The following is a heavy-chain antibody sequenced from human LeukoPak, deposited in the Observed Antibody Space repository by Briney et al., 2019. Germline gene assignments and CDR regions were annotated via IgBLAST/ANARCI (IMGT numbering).Heavy chain of an antibody. J-gene: IGHJ6*02. CDR2: IIPIFGTA. D-gene: IGHD1-7*01. CDR1: GGTFSSYA. V-gene: IGHV1-69*13. CDR3: ARDKGQLELLDDYYYYYGMDV. Sequence: SVTVSFKASGGTFSSYAISWVRQAPGQGLEWMGGIIPIFGTANYPQKFQGRVTITADESTSTAYMELSSLRSEDTAVYYCARDKGQLELLDDYYYYYGMDVWGQGTTVTVSS.